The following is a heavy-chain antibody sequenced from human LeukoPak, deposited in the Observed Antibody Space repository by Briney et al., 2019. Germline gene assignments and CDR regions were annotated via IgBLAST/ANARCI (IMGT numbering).Heavy chain of an antibody. CDR3: ARNLAYCGGDCPFNWFDP. J-gene: IGHJ5*02. CDR2: IYTSGST. Sequence: SETLSLTCTVSGGSISSYYWSWIRQPAGKGLEWIGRIYTSGSTNYNPSLKSRVTISVDKSKNQFSLKLSSVTAADTAVYYCARNLAYCGGDCPFNWFDPWGQGTLVTVSS. V-gene: IGHV4-4*07. CDR1: GGSISSYY. D-gene: IGHD2-21*02.